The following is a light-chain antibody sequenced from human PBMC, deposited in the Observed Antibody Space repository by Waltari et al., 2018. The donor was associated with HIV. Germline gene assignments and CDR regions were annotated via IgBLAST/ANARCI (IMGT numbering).Light chain of an antibody. V-gene: IGLV2-23*02. CDR1: SSTVGSYNL. CDR3: CSYAGSSTV. J-gene: IGLJ2*01. Sequence: QSALTQPASVSGSPGQSITISCTGPSSTVGSYNLVSWYQQHPGKAPKLMIYEVSKRPSGVSNRFSGSKSGNTASLTISGLQAEDEADYYCCSYAGSSTVFGGGTKLTVL. CDR2: EVS.